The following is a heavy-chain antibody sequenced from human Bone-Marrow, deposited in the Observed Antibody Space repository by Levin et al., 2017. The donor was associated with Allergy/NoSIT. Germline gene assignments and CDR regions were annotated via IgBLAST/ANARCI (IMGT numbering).Heavy chain of an antibody. CDR3: ARDLGYFDWLATLDY. D-gene: IGHD3-9*01. CDR2: IWYDGSNK. Sequence: GGSLRLSCAASGFTFSSYGMHWVRQAPGKGLEWVAVIWYDGSNKYYADSVKGRFTISRDNSKNTLYLQMNSLRAEDTAVYYCARDLGYFDWLATLDYWGQGTLVTVSS. J-gene: IGHJ4*02. CDR1: GFTFSSYG. V-gene: IGHV3-33*01.